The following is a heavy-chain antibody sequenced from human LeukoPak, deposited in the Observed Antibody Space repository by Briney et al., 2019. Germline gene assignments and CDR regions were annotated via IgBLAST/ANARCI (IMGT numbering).Heavy chain of an antibody. D-gene: IGHD6-19*01. CDR1: GYTFTSYG. V-gene: IGHV1-18*01. CDR2: ISPYNGNT. J-gene: IGHJ4*02. CDR3: ARARANRYSSGWYATFDY. Sequence: ASVKVSCKASGYTFTSYGISWVRQAPGQGLEWLGWISPYNGNTNYAQKLQGRVTMTTDTSTSTAYMELRSLRSDDTAVYYCARARANRYSSGWYATFDYWGQGTLVTVSS.